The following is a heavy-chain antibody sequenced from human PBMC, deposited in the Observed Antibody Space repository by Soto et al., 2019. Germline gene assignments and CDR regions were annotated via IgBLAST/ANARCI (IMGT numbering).Heavy chain of an antibody. V-gene: IGHV3-30-3*01. CDR3: ARDGRPHYDFWSGYYKPDNWFDP. D-gene: IGHD3-3*01. J-gene: IGHJ5*02. CDR1: GFTFSSYA. CDR2: ISYDGSNK. Sequence: GGSLRLSCAASGFTFSSYAMHWVRQAPGKGLEWVAVISYDGSNKYYADSVKGRFTISRDNSKNTLYLQMNSLRAEDTAVYYCARDGRPHYDFWSGYYKPDNWFDPWGQGTLVTVSS.